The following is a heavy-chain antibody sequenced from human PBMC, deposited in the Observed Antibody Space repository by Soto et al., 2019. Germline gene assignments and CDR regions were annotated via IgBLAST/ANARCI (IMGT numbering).Heavy chain of an antibody. CDR1: GGTFSSYT. V-gene: IGHV1-69*02. CDR3: ARSRYGDYSTYFGY. CDR2: IIPILGIT. Sequence: QVQLVQSGAEVKKPGSSVKVSCKASGGTFSSYTISWVRQAPGQGLEWMGRIIPILGITNYAQKFQGRVTITADKSTSTAYMELSSLRSEDTAVYYCARSRYGDYSTYFGYWGQGTLVTVSS. J-gene: IGHJ4*02. D-gene: IGHD4-17*01.